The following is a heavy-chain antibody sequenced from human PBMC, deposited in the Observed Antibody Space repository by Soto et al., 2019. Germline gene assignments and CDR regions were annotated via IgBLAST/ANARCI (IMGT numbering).Heavy chain of an antibody. CDR3: ARESVAGPFDY. CDR1: GFTFSSYA. CDR2: ISYDGSNK. Sequence: QVPLVESGGGVVQPGRSLRLSCAASGFTFSSYAMHWVRQAPGKGLEWVAVISYDGSNKYYADFVKGRFTISRDNSKNTLYLQMNSLRAEDTAVYYCARESVAGPFDYWGQGTLVTVSS. J-gene: IGHJ4*02. D-gene: IGHD6-19*01. V-gene: IGHV3-30-3*01.